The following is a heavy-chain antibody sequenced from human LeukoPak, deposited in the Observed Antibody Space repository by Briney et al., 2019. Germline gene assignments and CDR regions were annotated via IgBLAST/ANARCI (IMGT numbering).Heavy chain of an antibody. Sequence: ASVKVSCKASGYTFTSYGISWVRQAPGQGLEWMGWINTNTGNPTYAQGFTGRFVFSLDTSVSTAYLQISSLKAEDTAVYYCARDRSVAAAGTGDYYYYGMDVWGQGTTVTASS. J-gene: IGHJ6*02. CDR2: INTNTGNP. D-gene: IGHD6-13*01. CDR1: GYTFTSYG. CDR3: ARDRSVAAAGTGDYYYYGMDV. V-gene: IGHV7-4-1*02.